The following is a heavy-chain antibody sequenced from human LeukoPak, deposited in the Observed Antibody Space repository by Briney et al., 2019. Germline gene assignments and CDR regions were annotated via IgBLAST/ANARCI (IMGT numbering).Heavy chain of an antibody. CDR1: GGSISTYY. Sequence: SESLSLTCTVTGGSISTYYWSWIRQPPRKGLEWIGYVYYSGATNYNPSLKSRVTIPLDTSKNQFSLRLTSVTAADTAVYYCARRVAVTGIYCFDHWGQGTPVTVSS. J-gene: IGHJ4*02. CDR3: ARRVAVTGIYCFDH. V-gene: IGHV4-59*08. D-gene: IGHD6-19*01. CDR2: VYYSGAT.